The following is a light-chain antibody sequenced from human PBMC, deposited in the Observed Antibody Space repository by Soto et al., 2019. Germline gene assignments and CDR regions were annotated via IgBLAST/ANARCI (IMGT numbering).Light chain of an antibody. Sequence: EIVMTQSPLTLPVTPGEPASISCRSSQSLLYNNTYNYLDWYVQKPEQSPQLLIYFGSNRAPGVPDRFSGSASGTDFTLKINRLEAEDVGTYYCMQALQSLTFGQGTRLEIK. CDR1: QSLLYNNTYNY. CDR3: MQALQSLT. CDR2: FGS. J-gene: IGKJ5*01. V-gene: IGKV2-28*01.